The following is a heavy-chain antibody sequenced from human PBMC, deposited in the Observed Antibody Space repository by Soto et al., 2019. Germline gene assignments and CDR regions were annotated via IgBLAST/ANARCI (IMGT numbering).Heavy chain of an antibody. CDR1: GFTFSDYY. V-gene: IGHV3-11*06. Sequence: GGSLRLSCAASGFTFSDYYMSWIRQAPGKGLEWVSYISSSSSYTNYADSVKGRFTISRDNAKNSLYLQMNSLRAEDTAVYYCARLQIYGDYWFDPWGQGTLVTVSS. J-gene: IGHJ5*02. D-gene: IGHD4-17*01. CDR2: ISSSSSYT. CDR3: ARLQIYGDYWFDP.